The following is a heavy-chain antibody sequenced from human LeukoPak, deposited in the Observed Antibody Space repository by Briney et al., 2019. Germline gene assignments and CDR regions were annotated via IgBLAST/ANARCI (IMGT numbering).Heavy chain of an antibody. V-gene: IGHV1-69*13. Sequence: SVKVSCKASGGTFSSYAISWVRQAPGQGLEWMGGIIAIFGTANYAQKFQGRVTITADESTSTAYMELSSLRSEDTAVYYCASTPNPQIVVELYYFDYWGQGTLVTVSS. J-gene: IGHJ4*02. D-gene: IGHD3-22*01. CDR2: IIAIFGTA. CDR3: ASTPNPQIVVELYYFDY. CDR1: GGTFSSYA.